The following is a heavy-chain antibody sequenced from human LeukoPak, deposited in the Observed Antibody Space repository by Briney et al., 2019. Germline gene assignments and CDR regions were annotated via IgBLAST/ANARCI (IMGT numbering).Heavy chain of an antibody. D-gene: IGHD6-13*01. CDR3: TRHAGQQLVNWFDP. Sequence: QPGRSLRLSCAASGFTFSGSAMHWVRQASGKGLEWVGRIRSKANSYATAYAASVKGRFTISRDDSKNTAYLQMNSLKTEDTAVYYCTRHAGQQLVNWFDPWGQGTLVTVSS. J-gene: IGHJ5*02. CDR2: IRSKANSYAT. CDR1: GFTFSGSA. V-gene: IGHV3-73*01.